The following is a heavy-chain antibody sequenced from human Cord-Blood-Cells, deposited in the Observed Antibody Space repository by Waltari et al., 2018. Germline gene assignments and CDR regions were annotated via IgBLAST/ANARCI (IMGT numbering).Heavy chain of an antibody. Sequence: QVQLVQSGAEVQKPGASVKVSCKASGYTFTGYYMPWVRQAPGQGLEWMGWINPNSGGTNYAQKFQGRVTMTRDTSISTAYMELSRLRSDDTAVYYCARSKDYYGSGSYFDYWGQGTLVTVSS. D-gene: IGHD3-10*01. CDR1: GYTFTGYY. V-gene: IGHV1-2*02. CDR2: INPNSGGT. CDR3: ARSKDYYGSGSYFDY. J-gene: IGHJ4*02.